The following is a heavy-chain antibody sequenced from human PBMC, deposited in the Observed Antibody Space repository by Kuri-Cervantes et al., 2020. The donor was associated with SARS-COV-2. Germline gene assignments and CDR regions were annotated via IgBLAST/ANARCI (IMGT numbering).Heavy chain of an antibody. CDR3: ARGRYDVTMIVVVVTAASSYFDL. CDR1: GCSSSDDK. D-gene: IGHD3-22*01. J-gene: IGHJ2*01. Sequence: SETLSLTCAVYGCSSSDDKWSWIRQAPGKGLEWVGEITESGSTNYNPSLKGRVSMSVDTSKKQFSLKLTSVTAADTAIYYCARGRYDVTMIVVVVTAASSYFDLWGRGTLVTVSS. CDR2: ITESGST. V-gene: IGHV4-34*01.